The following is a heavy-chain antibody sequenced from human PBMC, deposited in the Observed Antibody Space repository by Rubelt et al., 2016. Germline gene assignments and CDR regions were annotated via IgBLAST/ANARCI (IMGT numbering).Heavy chain of an antibody. V-gene: IGHV4-39*07. CDR2: IYYSGST. CDR1: GGSISSSSYY. D-gene: IGHD4-17*01. CDR3: ARDRDYGDYDGRAFDI. Sequence: QLQLQESGPGLVKPSETLSLTCTVSGGSISSSSYYWGWIRQPPGKGLEWIGSIYYSGSTYYNPSLKVRVTISVDKSKNQFSLKLSSVTAADTAVYYCARDRDYGDYDGRAFDIWGQGTMVTVSS. J-gene: IGHJ3*02.